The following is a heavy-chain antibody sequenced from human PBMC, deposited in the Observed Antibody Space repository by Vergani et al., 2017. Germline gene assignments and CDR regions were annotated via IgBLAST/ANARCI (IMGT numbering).Heavy chain of an antibody. CDR3: ASDTAVQFDY. CDR2: ISSSGSTI. J-gene: IGHJ4*02. Sequence: EVQLVESGGGLVQPGGSLRLSCAASGFTFSSYDMNWVRQAPGKGLEWVSYISSSGSTIYYADSVKGRFTISRDNAKNSLYLQMNSLRAEDTAVYYCASDTAVQFDYWGQGTLVTGSS. D-gene: IGHD4-17*01. CDR1: GFTFSSYD. V-gene: IGHV3-48*03.